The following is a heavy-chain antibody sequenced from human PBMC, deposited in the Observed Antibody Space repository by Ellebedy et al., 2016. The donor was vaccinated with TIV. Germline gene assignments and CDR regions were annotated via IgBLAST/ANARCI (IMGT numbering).Heavy chain of an antibody. J-gene: IGHJ1*01. CDR3: ARDDYFGSGRVWSPIDL. V-gene: IGHV3-7*01. CDR1: GFTFSTYW. Sequence: GESLKISCAASGFTFSTYWMGWVRQAAGKGLEWVANTKQDGSEKYYVDSVMGRFTISRDNAKNSLYLQMNSLRAEDTAMYYCARDDYFGSGRVWSPIDLWGQGTLATVPS. D-gene: IGHD3-10*01. CDR2: TKQDGSEK.